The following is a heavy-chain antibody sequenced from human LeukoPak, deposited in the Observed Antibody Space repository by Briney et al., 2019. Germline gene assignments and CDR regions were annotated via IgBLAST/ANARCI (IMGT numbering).Heavy chain of an antibody. CDR2: ISSSSSYI. CDR1: GFTFSSYT. V-gene: IGHV3-21*06. J-gene: IGHJ3*02. D-gene: IGHD4-17*01. Sequence: GGSLRLSCAASGFTFSSYTVNWVRQAPGKGLEWVSSISSSSSYIYYADSVKGRFTISRDNAKNSLYLQMNSLRAEDTAVYYCASRTDYGDAFDIWGQGTKVTVSS. CDR3: ASRTDYGDAFDI.